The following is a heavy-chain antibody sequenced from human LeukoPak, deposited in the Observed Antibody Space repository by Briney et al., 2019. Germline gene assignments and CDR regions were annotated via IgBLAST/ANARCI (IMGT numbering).Heavy chain of an antibody. D-gene: IGHD4-17*01. Sequence: GGSLRLSCAASGFTFSSYSMNWVRQAQGKGLEWVSYIISSSSTISYADSVKGRFTISRDNAKNSLFLQMNSLRAEDTAVYYCAAYGDYHYWGQGTLVTVSS. CDR3: AAYGDYHY. J-gene: IGHJ4*02. V-gene: IGHV3-48*01. CDR2: IISSSSTI. CDR1: GFTFSSYS.